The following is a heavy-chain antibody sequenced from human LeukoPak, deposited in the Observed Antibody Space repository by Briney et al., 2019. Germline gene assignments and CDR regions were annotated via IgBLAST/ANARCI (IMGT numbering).Heavy chain of an antibody. CDR3: AVDLTYYYDSSGVVFDY. V-gene: IGHV1-69*05. CDR1: GGTFSSYA. Sequence: SVKASCKASGGTFSSYAIIWVRQAPGQGLEWMGGIIPIFGMANYAKKFQGRVEITTDESTSTAYMELSSLRSEDTAVYYCAVDLTYYYDSSGVVFDYWGQGTLVTVSS. CDR2: IIPIFGMA. J-gene: IGHJ4*02. D-gene: IGHD3-22*01.